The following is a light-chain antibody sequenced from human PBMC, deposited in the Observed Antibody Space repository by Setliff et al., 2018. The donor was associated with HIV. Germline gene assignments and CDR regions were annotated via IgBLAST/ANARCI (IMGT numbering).Light chain of an antibody. CDR3: QSYDTANFWV. J-gene: IGLJ3*02. V-gene: IGLV6-57*03. Sequence: NFMLTQPHSVSESPGKTVTISCTRSSGSIASFYVQWYQQRPGSAPTIVIYEDNQRPSGVPDRFSGSIDSSFNSASLTISGLKTEDEAGYYCQSYDTANFWVFGGGTKVTVL. CDR1: SGSIASFY. CDR2: EDN.